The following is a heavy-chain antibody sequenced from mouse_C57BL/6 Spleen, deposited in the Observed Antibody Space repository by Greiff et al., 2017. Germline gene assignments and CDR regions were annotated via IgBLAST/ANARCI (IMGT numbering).Heavy chain of an antibody. Sequence: EVQLQESGAELVRPGASVKLSCTASGFNIKDYYMHWVQQRPEQGLEWIGRIDPEDGDTEYAPKFQGKATMTADTSSNTAYLQLSSLTSEDTAVYYCTTHYYGSSTDWYFDVWGTGTTVTGSS. CDR2: IDPEDGDT. CDR3: TTHYYGSSTDWYFDV. V-gene: IGHV14-1*01. J-gene: IGHJ1*03. D-gene: IGHD1-1*01. CDR1: GFNIKDYY.